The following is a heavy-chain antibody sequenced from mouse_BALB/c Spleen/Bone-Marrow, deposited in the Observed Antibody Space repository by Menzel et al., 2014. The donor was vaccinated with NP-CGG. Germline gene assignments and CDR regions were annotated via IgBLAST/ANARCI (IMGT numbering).Heavy chain of an antibody. V-gene: IGHV1S127*01. D-gene: IGHD2-14*01. CDR2: IDPSDYYT. J-gene: IGHJ3*01. CDR1: GYTFTSYW. Sequence: QVQLQQSGAELVKPGASVKMSCKASGYTFTSYWMHWVKQRPRQGLEWIGAIDPSDYYTHYNQEFKGKATLTVDTSSSTAYMQLSSLTSEDSAVYYCTNLGTYWGQGTLVTVSA. CDR3: TNLGTY.